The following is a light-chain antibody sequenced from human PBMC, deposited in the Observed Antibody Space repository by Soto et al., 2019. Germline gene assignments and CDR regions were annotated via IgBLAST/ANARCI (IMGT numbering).Light chain of an antibody. Sequence: QSALTQPASVSGSPGQSITISCTGTSSDVGGYNYVSWYQQHPGKAPKLIIYEVSNRPSRISNRFSGSKSGNTASLTISGLQAEDEADYYCSPYTSSSTLGVFGGGTKLTVL. CDR1: SSDVGGYNY. V-gene: IGLV2-14*01. J-gene: IGLJ3*02. CDR2: EVS. CDR3: SPYTSSSTLGV.